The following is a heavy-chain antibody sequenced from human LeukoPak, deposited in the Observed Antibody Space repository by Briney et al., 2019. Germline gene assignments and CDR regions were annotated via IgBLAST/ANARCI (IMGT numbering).Heavy chain of an antibody. Sequence: GESLKISCKGSGYSFTSYWIGWVRQMPRKGLEWMGIIYPGDSDTRYSPSFQGQVTISADKSISTAYLQWSSLKASDTAMYYCARHPPCSGGSCYFQGVAFDIWGQGTMVTVSS. CDR2: IYPGDSDT. CDR1: GYSFTSYW. V-gene: IGHV5-51*01. CDR3: ARHPPCSGGSCYFQGVAFDI. J-gene: IGHJ3*02. D-gene: IGHD2-15*01.